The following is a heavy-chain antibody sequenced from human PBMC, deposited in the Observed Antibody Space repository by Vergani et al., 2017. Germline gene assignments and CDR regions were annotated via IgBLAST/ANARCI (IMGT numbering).Heavy chain of an antibody. CDR3: TRHIAAAGHNWIDP. V-gene: IGHV4-59*01. D-gene: IGHD6-13*01. J-gene: IGHJ5*02. Sequence: QVQLQESGPGLVKPSETLSLTCTVSGGSISSYYWSWIRQPPGKGLEWIGYIYYSGSTNYTPSLKSRVTISVDTSKNQFSLRLSSVTAADTAVYYCTRHIAAAGHNWIDPWGEGTLVTDSS. CDR1: GGSISSYY. CDR2: IYYSGST.